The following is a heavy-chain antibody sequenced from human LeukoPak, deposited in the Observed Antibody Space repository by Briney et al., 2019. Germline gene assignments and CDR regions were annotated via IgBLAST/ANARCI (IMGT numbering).Heavy chain of an antibody. Sequence: WGSLRLSCAASGFTFSSYEMNWVRLAPGKGLGLVSDIIISGSTIYYADSVKGGFAISSDNAKNSLYLQMNSLRAEDTAVYYCERDRKDFWSGYQNWYFDLWGRGTLVTVSS. CDR3: ERDRKDFWSGYQNWYFDL. CDR2: IIISGSTI. J-gene: IGHJ2*01. V-gene: IGHV3-48*03. D-gene: IGHD3-3*01. CDR1: GFTFSSYE.